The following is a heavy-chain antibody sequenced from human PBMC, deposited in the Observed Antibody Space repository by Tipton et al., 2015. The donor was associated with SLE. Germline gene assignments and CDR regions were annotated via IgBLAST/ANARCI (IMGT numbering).Heavy chain of an antibody. D-gene: IGHD6-13*01. J-gene: IGHJ2*01. Sequence: QSGPEVKKPGSSVKVSCKASGGTFSSYSITWVRQAPGQGLEWMGGIIPIFHTANYAQRFQGRVTTTTDESTSTAFMELSSLTSEDTAVYYCARRRDGSRGFDLWGGGTLVTVSS. V-gene: IGHV1-69*05. CDR2: IIPIFHTA. CDR3: ARRRDGSRGFDL. CDR1: GGTFSSYS.